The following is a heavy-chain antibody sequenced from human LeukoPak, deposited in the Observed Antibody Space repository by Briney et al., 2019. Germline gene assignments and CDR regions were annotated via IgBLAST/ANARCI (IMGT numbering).Heavy chain of an antibody. CDR2: IIPILGIA. Sequence: SVNVSCKASGGTFSSYAISWVRQAPGQGLEWMGRIIPILGIANYAQKFQGRVTITADKSTSTAYMELSSLRSEDTAVYYCARGAHYDFWSSSLGWFDPWGQGTLVTVSS. V-gene: IGHV1-69*04. J-gene: IGHJ5*02. CDR1: GGTFSSYA. CDR3: ARGAHYDFWSSSLGWFDP. D-gene: IGHD3-3*01.